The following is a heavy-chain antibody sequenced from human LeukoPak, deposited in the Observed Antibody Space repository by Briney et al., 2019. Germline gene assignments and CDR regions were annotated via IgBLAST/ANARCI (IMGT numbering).Heavy chain of an antibody. J-gene: IGHJ4*02. CDR1: GFTFSSYG. V-gene: IGHV3-23*01. Sequence: GGSLRLSCAASGFTFSSYGMSWVRQAPGKGLEWVSAISGSGGSTYYTDSVKGRFTISRDNSKNSLYLQMNSLRTEDTALYYCAKDSGGYGNGFDYWGQGTLVTVSS. CDR3: AKDSGGYGNGFDY. D-gene: IGHD5-12*01. CDR2: ISGSGGST.